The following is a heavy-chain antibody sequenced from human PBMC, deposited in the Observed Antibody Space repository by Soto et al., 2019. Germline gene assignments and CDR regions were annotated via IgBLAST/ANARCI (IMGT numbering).Heavy chain of an antibody. CDR1: GFTFSSYG. J-gene: IGHJ6*02. V-gene: IGHV3-33*01. CDR2: IWYDGSNK. D-gene: IGHD6-13*01. Sequence: SLRLSCAASGFTFSSYGMHWVRQAPGKGLEWVAVIWYDGSNKYYADSVKGRFTISRDNSKNTLYLQMNSLRAEDTAVYYCARDVIAAAKGMDVWGQGTTVTVSS. CDR3: ARDVIAAAKGMDV.